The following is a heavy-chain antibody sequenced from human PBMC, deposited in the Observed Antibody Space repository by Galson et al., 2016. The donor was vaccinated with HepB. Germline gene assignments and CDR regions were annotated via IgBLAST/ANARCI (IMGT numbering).Heavy chain of an antibody. CDR1: GGSVSRGGYY. Sequence: LSLTCTVSGGSVSRGGYYWSWIRQSPGKRLEWIGNVYYSGRTNYNPSLNSRVTISVDTSTNRFSLRLNSVTAADTAIYYCASQREEQQMARDWGQGTLVIVSS. J-gene: IGHJ4*02. CDR2: VYYSGRT. D-gene: IGHD6-13*01. V-gene: IGHV4-61*08. CDR3: ASQREEQQMARD.